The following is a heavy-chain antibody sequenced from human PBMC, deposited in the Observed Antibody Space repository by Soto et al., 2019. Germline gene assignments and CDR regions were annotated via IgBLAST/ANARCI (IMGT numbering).Heavy chain of an antibody. CDR1: GGSVSSGNYY. J-gene: IGHJ4*02. CDR2: IYNSGST. D-gene: IGHD3-10*01. V-gene: IGHV4-61*01. Sequence: QVHLQESGPGLVKPSETLSLTCTVSGGSVSSGNYYWNWIRQPPGKGLEWIGYIYNSGSTNYNPSLKSRVTIPVDTSKKRFSLKLSSVTAADTAVYYCARDEGYGSYFDCWGQGTLVTVSS. CDR3: ARDEGYGSYFDC.